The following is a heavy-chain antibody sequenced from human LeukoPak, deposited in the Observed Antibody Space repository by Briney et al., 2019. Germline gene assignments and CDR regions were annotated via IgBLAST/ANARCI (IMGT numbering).Heavy chain of an antibody. CDR1: GGSISSYY. D-gene: IGHD5-18*01. J-gene: IGHJ4*02. V-gene: IGHV4-59*01. CDR2: IYYSGST. Sequence: SETLSLTCTVSGGSISSYYWSWIRQPPGKGLEWIGYIYYSGSTNYNPSLKSRVTISVDTSKNQFSLKLSSVTAADTAVYYCARDSYSYGRYCFDYWGQGTLVTVSS. CDR3: ARDSYSYGRYCFDY.